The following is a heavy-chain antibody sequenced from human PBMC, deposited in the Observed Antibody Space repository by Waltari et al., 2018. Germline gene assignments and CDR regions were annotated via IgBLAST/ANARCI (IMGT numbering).Heavy chain of an antibody. V-gene: IGHV1-2*02. CDR3: ARDDGDFHDY. Sequence: QVQLVQSGAEVKKPGASVKVSCKASGSTFTGYYIHWVRQAPGKGLEWMGCINPNRGGTNYAQKFQGRVTMTRETYVSTAYMEVGRLRSDDTAVYYCARDDGDFHDYWGQGTLVTVSS. D-gene: IGHD3-10*01. CDR1: GSTFTGYY. CDR2: INPNRGGT. J-gene: IGHJ4*02.